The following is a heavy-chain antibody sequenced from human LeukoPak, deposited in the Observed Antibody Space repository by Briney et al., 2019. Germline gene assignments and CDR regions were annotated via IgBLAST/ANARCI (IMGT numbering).Heavy chain of an antibody. CDR2: IIPIFGTA. CDR3: ARGPSGYGSGSYYYWFDP. Sequence: SVKVSCKASGGTFSSYAISWVRQAPGQGLEWMGGIIPIFGTANYAQKFQGRVTITADESTSTAYMELSSLRSEDTAVYYCARGPSGYGSGSYYYWFDPWGQGTLVTVS. V-gene: IGHV1-69*01. J-gene: IGHJ5*02. D-gene: IGHD3-10*01. CDR1: GGTFSSYA.